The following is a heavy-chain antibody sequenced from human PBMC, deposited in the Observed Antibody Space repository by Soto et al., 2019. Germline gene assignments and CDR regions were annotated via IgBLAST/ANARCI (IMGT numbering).Heavy chain of an antibody. Sequence: QVQLVESGGGVVQPGRSLRLSCAASGFTFSSYGMHWVRQAPGKGLEWVAVISYDGSNKYYADSVKGRFTISRDNSKNTLYQQMNSLRAEDTAVYYCATVNVDYGDSYWGQGTLVTVSS. J-gene: IGHJ4*02. CDR3: ATVNVDYGDSY. CDR1: GFTFSSYG. D-gene: IGHD4-17*01. CDR2: ISYDGSNK. V-gene: IGHV3-30*03.